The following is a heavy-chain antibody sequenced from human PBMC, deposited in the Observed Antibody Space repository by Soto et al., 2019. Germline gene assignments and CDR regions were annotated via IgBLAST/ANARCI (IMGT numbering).Heavy chain of an antibody. CDR2: INHSGST. CDR3: ASGLAAAGTIWFDP. Sequence: SETLSLTCAVYGGSFSGYYWSWIRQPPGKGLEWIGEINHSGSTNYNPSLKSRVTISVDTSKNQFSLKLSSVTAADTAVYYCASGLAAAGTIWFDPWGQGTLVTVSS. CDR1: GGSFSGYY. V-gene: IGHV4-34*01. J-gene: IGHJ5*02. D-gene: IGHD6-13*01.